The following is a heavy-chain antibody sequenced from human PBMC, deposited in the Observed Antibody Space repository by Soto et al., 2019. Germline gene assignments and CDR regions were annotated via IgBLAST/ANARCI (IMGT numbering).Heavy chain of an antibody. D-gene: IGHD3-3*01. CDR1: GFTFSSYW. J-gene: IGHJ4*02. CDR2: INSDGSST. Sequence: GGSLRLSCAASGFTFSSYWMHWVRQAPGKGLVWVSRINSDGSSTSYADSVKGRFTIPRDNAKNTLYLQMNSLRAEDTAVYYCARYYDFWSGADDYWGQGTQVTVSS. V-gene: IGHV3-74*01. CDR3: ARYYDFWSGADDY.